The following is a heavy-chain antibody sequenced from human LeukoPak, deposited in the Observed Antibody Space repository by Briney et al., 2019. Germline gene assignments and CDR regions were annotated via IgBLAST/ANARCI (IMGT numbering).Heavy chain of an antibody. CDR2: IYYSGST. Sequence: SQTLSLTCTVSGGSISSGGYYWSWIRQHPGKGLEWIGYIYYSGSTYYNPSLKSRVTISVDTSKNQFSLKLSSVTAADTAVYYCARGRKYYYDSSGYYYLNWFDPWGQGTLVTVSS. J-gene: IGHJ5*02. CDR3: ARGRKYYYDSSGYYYLNWFDP. CDR1: GGSISSGGYY. D-gene: IGHD3-22*01. V-gene: IGHV4-31*03.